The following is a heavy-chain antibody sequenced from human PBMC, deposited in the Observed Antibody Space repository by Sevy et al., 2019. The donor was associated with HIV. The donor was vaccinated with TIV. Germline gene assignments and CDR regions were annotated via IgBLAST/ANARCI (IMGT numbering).Heavy chain of an antibody. Sequence: SETLSLTCTVSGGSISSDSFLWGWIRQTPGEGLSWIGSISYSGSTYCDPSLKSRITVDVDTSKKQFSLELRSVTAADTAMYYCARHLHFYGIDVWGPGTTVTVSS. CDR2: ISYSGST. CDR3: ARHLHFYGIDV. J-gene: IGHJ6*02. D-gene: IGHD3-3*02. V-gene: IGHV4-39*01. CDR1: GGSISSDSFL.